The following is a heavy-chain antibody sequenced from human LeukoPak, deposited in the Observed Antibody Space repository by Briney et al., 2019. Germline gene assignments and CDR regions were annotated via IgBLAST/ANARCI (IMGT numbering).Heavy chain of an antibody. CDR2: INPNSGGT. CDR3: ASSILTGPSRYYFDS. J-gene: IGHJ4*02. V-gene: IGHV1-2*02. Sequence: ASVNVSCKASGYTFTHYYMHWVRLAPGQGLEWVGWINPNSGGTKSAQKFQGRVTMTRDTSVTTAYMELSGLRSDDSAVYYCASSILTGPSRYYFDSWGQGTLVTVSS. CDR1: GYTFTHYY. D-gene: IGHD3-9*01.